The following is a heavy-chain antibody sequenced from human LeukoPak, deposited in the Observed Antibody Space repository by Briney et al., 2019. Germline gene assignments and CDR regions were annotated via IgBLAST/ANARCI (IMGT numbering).Heavy chain of an antibody. D-gene: IGHD1-26*01. V-gene: IGHV4-39*07. CDR1: GGSISSGSNY. CDR3: ARSDGYGLVGI. J-gene: IGHJ3*02. CDR2: IYSSGST. Sequence: PSETLSLTCNVSGGSISSGSNYWGWLRQPPGKTLEWIGSIYSSGSTYYNPSLKSRVIILIDTSKNHFSLTLSSVTAADTAVYYCARSDGYGLVGIWGQGTMVTVSS.